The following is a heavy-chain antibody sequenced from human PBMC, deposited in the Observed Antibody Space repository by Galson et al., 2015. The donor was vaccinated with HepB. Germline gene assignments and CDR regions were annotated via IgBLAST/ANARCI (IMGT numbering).Heavy chain of an antibody. V-gene: IGHV3-33*01. D-gene: IGHD5-24*01. CDR3: ARALERSRDAYNLDY. J-gene: IGHJ4*02. CDR2: VWYDGSDK. Sequence: SLRLSCAASGFTFSMYGMHWVRQAPGKGLEWVADVWYDGSDKYYADSMKGRFTISRDNSKNMVYMQMNSLRAEDTAVYFCARALERSRDAYNLDYWGQGTLVTVSS. CDR1: GFTFSMYG.